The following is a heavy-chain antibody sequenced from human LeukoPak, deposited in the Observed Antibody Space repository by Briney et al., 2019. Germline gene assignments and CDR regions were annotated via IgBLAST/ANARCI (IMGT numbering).Heavy chain of an antibody. J-gene: IGHJ3*01. CDR3: ARKGGGFLLGLGGLLLGAFDF. CDR1: GFTFSSYW. Sequence: GGSLRLSCAASGFTFSSYWMSWVRQAPGKGLEWVANIKQDGSEKYYVDSVKGRFTISRNNAKNSLYLQMNGLRAEDTAVYYCARKGGGFLLGLGGLLLGAFDFWGKGTMVTVSS. CDR2: IKQDGSEK. V-gene: IGHV3-7*01. D-gene: IGHD3-10*01.